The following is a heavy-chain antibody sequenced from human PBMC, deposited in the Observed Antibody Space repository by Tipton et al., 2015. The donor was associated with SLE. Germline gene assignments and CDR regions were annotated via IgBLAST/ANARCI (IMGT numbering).Heavy chain of an antibody. J-gene: IGHJ3*02. V-gene: IGHV4-59*10. CDR3: ARARIGTTDAFDI. D-gene: IGHD1/OR15-1a*01. Sequence: TLSLTCAVYGGSIGSYYWNWIRQPAGKGLEWIGRIYTGGTTNYNPSLKSRVTMSVDTSKNQFSLNLSSVTAADTAMYYCARARIGTTDAFDIWGQGTVVTVSS. CDR1: GGSIGSYY. CDR2: IYTGGTT.